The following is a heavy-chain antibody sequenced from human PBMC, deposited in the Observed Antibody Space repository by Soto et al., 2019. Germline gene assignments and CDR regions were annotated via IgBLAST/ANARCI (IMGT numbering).Heavy chain of an antibody. D-gene: IGHD1-7*01. CDR1: GGTFSSYA. CDR3: AREYQNYSPWFDP. J-gene: IGHJ5*02. CDR2: IIPIFGTA. V-gene: IGHV1-69*13. Sequence: SVKVSCKASGGTFSSYAISWVRQAPGQGLEWMGGIIPIFGTANYAQKFQGRVTITADESTSTAYMELGSLRSEDTAVYYCAREYQNYSPWFDPWGQGTLVTVSS.